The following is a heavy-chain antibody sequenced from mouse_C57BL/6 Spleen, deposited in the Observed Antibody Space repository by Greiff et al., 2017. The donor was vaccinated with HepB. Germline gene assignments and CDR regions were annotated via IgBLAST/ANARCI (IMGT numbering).Heavy chain of an antibody. J-gene: IGHJ1*03. CDR2: INYDGSST. V-gene: IGHV5-16*01. Sequence: EVKVVESEGGLVQPGSSMKLSCTASGFTFSDYYMAWVRQVPEKGLEWVANINYDGSSTYYLDSLKSRFIISRDNAKNILYLQMSSLKSEDTATYYCARHWDGYFDVWGTGTTVTVSS. D-gene: IGHD4-1*01. CDR3: ARHWDGYFDV. CDR1: GFTFSDYY.